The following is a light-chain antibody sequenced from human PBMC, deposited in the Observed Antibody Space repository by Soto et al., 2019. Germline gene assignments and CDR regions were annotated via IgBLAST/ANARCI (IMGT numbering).Light chain of an antibody. Sequence: DIVMTQSPLSLPVTPGEPPSISCRYSQSLLHSNGSNYLDWYLQKPGQSPXXLIYLGSNRASGVPDRFSGSGSGTDFTMKISRVEAEDVGVYYCMQALQTRTFGQGTKVDIK. J-gene: IGKJ1*01. CDR2: LGS. CDR3: MQALQTRT. CDR1: QSLLHSNGSNY. V-gene: IGKV2-28*01.